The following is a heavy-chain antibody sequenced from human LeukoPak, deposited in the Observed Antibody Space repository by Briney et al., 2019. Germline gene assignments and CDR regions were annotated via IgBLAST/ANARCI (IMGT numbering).Heavy chain of an antibody. CDR1: GFTFSNAW. CDR3: TTDLPSDSSGYQP. CDR2: IKSKTDGGTT. Sequence: PGGSLGLSCAASGFTFSNAWMSWVRQAPGKGLEWVGRIKSKTDGGTTDYAAPVKGRFTISRDDSKNTLYLQMNSLKTEDTAVYYCTTDLPSDSSGYQPWGQGTLVTVSS. V-gene: IGHV3-15*01. J-gene: IGHJ5*02. D-gene: IGHD3-22*01.